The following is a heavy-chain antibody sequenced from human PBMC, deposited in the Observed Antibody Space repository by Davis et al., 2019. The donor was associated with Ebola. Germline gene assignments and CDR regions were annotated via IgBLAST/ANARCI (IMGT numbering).Heavy chain of an antibody. D-gene: IGHD3-22*01. J-gene: IGHJ6*03. CDR2: IYYSGST. Sequence: LRFSCTVSGGSISRDGSYWTWIRQHPGKGLEWIGYIYYSGSTSYKPSLKSRVTISLDTSKNQFSLNLYSVTAADTAVYYCARDLRYDSSGYDYYFYMDVWGKGTTVTVSS. CDR1: GGSISRDGSY. CDR3: ARDLRYDSSGYDYYFYMDV. V-gene: IGHV4-31*03.